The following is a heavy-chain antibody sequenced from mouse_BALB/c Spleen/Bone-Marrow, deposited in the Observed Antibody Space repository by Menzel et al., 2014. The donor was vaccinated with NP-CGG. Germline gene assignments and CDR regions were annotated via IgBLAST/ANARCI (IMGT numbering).Heavy chain of an antibody. Sequence: DLVEPGASAKLSCKASGYTFTSYWINWIKQRPGQGLEWIGRIAPGSGTTYYNEMFKGKATLTVDTSSSTAYIQLSSLSSEDSAVYFCARFPIYYGNYGAMDYWGQGTSVTVSS. CDR1: GYTFTSYW. V-gene: IGHV1S41*01. CDR3: ARFPIYYGNYGAMDY. J-gene: IGHJ4*01. CDR2: IAPGSGTT. D-gene: IGHD2-1*01.